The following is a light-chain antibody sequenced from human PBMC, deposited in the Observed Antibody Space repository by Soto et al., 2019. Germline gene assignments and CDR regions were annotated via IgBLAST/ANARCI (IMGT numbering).Light chain of an antibody. V-gene: IGKV1-12*01. CDR2: AAS. CDR3: HQDNRFPCLT. CDR1: QGISSW. J-gene: IGKJ4*01. Sequence: DIQMTQSPSSVSVSVGDRVTITCRARQGISSWLAWYQQKPGKAPKLRIYAASSLHSGVPSRFSGSGTRTAFTLTNSMPLPEALASYDSHQDNRFPCLTSGRGTKVQIK.